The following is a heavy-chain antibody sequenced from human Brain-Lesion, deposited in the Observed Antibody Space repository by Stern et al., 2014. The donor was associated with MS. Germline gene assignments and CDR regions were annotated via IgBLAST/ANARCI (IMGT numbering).Heavy chain of an antibody. CDR2: IYYSGAT. CDR3: GRAGLDDTFDV. D-gene: IGHD3/OR15-3a*01. V-gene: IGHV4-39*01. Sequence: QVQLQQSGPGLVKPSETLSLTCSISGGSVSSNRYYWGWIRQPPGKGLEWIGIIYYSGATFYNPALKSRVSISMDTPKNQFPRALSSWTAADTAVYYCGRAGLDDTFDVWGQGTMVTVSS. CDR1: GGSVSSNRYY. J-gene: IGHJ3*01.